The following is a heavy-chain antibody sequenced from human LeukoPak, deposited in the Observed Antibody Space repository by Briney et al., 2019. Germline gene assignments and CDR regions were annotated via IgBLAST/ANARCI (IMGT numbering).Heavy chain of an antibody. CDR3: ARDRYDSSGYYYYYYMDV. D-gene: IGHD3-22*01. CDR1: GGSISSYY. V-gene: IGHV4-59*12. J-gene: IGHJ6*03. CDR2: IYYSGST. Sequence: SETLSLTCTVSGGSISSYYWSWIRQPPGKGLEWIRNIYYSGSTNYNPSLKSRVTISVDTSKNQFSLKLSSVTAADTAVYYCARDRYDSSGYYYYYYMDVWGKGTTVTVSS.